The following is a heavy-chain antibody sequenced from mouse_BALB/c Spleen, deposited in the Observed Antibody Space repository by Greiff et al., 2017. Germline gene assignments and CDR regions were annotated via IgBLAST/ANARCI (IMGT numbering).Heavy chain of an antibody. CDR2: IWAGGST. Sequence: VQLQQSGPGLVAPSQSLSITCTVSGFSLTSYGVHWVRQPPGKGLEWLGVIWAGGSTNYNSALMSRLSISKDNSKSQVFLKMNSLQTDDTAMYYCARAPTATDYAMDYWGQGTSVTVSS. V-gene: IGHV2-9*02. D-gene: IGHD1-2*01. CDR3: ARAPTATDYAMDY. CDR1: GFSLTSYG. J-gene: IGHJ4*01.